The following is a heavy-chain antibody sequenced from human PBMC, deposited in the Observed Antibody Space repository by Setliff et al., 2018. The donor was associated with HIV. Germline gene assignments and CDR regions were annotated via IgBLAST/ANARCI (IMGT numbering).Heavy chain of an antibody. V-gene: IGHV3-48*03. J-gene: IGHJ4*02. CDR3: ARLRLYNSALDY. Sequence: LSLSCAASGFTFSTYEMNWVRQAPGKGLEWVAYISSSDDSIYYADSVKGRFTIYRDNAQNSLFLQMNSLRAEDTAVYYCARLRLYNSALDYWGQGTLVTVSS. D-gene: IGHD3-10*01. CDR2: ISSSDDSI. CDR1: GFTFSTYE.